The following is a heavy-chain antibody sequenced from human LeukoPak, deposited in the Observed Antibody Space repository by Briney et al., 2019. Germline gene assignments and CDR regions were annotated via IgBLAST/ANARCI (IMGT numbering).Heavy chain of an antibody. V-gene: IGHV3-23*01. CDR1: AFTFSAYG. Sequence: GGSLRLSCAASAFTFSAYGVTWVRQAPGKGLEWVSSISGSGGSTYYADSVKGRFTVSRDNSENTLYLQMNGLRVEDTAIYYCAKDPNGDYVGAFDFWGLGTMVTVSS. CDR2: ISGSGGST. J-gene: IGHJ3*01. D-gene: IGHD4-17*01. CDR3: AKDPNGDYVGAFDF.